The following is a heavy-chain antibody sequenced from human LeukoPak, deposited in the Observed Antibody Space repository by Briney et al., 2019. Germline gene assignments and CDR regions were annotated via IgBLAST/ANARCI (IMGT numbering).Heavy chain of an antibody. D-gene: IGHD1-26*01. CDR1: GFIFSSYW. J-gene: IGHJ4*02. CDR2: INTDGSST. CDR3: ARGGSGSLEPPLDY. V-gene: IGHV3-74*01. Sequence: GGSLRLSCAASGFIFSSYWMHWVRQAPGKGLVWVSRINTDGSSTSYADSVKGRFTISRDNAKNTLYLQMNSLRAEDTAVYYCARGGSGSLEPPLDYWGQGTLDTVSS.